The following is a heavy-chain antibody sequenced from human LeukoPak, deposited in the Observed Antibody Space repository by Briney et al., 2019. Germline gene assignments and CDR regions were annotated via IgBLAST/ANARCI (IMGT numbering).Heavy chain of an antibody. D-gene: IGHD6-19*01. Sequence: TGGSLRLSCAASGFTFSGSAMHWVRQASGKGLEWVGRIRSKANSYATAYAASVKGRFTISRDDSKNTAYLQMNSLKTEDTAVYYCTRLPRGIAVAGVDAFDIWGQGTMVTVSS. CDR2: IRSKANSYAT. J-gene: IGHJ3*02. V-gene: IGHV3-73*01. CDR3: TRLPRGIAVAGVDAFDI. CDR1: GFTFSGSA.